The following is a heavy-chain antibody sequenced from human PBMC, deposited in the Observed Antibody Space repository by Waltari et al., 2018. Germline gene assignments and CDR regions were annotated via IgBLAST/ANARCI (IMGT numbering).Heavy chain of an antibody. CDR2: FIPIFGTA. J-gene: IGHJ6*02. CDR1: GGTFSSYA. V-gene: IGHV1-69*01. CDR3: ARGDIVVVPAAIGRYYYYGMDV. Sequence: QVQLVQSGAEVKKPGSSVKVSCKASGGTFSSYAISWVRQAPGQGLEWRGGFIPIFGTANYAQKFQGRVTITADESTSTADMELSSLRSEDTAVYYCARGDIVVVPAAIGRYYYYGMDVWGQGTTVTVSS. D-gene: IGHD2-2*02.